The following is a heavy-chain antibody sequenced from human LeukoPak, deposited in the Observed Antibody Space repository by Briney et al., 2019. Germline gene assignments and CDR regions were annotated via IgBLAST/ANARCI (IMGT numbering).Heavy chain of an antibody. CDR1: GYTFTGYY. D-gene: IGHD3-10*01. J-gene: IGHJ4*02. Sequence: ASVKVSCKASGYTFTGYYMHWVRQAPGQGLEWMGVINPSGDSTSYAQKFQGRVTMTRDTSTSTVYMELSSLRSEDTAVHYCARSMIRGVTYYFDYWGQGTLVTVSS. CDR3: ARSMIRGVTYYFDY. V-gene: IGHV1-46*01. CDR2: INPSGDST.